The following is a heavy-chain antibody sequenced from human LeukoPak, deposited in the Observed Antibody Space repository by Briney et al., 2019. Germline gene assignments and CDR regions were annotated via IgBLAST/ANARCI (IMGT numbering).Heavy chain of an antibody. CDR3: AKTGRDGYSGYYDF. CDR2: IYSDGRT. V-gene: IGHV3-53*01. CDR1: GFTVSSNH. Sequence: PGGSLRLSCAAPGFTVSSNHMSWVRQAPGKGLEWVSVIYSDGRTSCADSVKGRFTISRDSSENTVFLQMNSLRAEDTAVYYCAKTGRDGYSGYYDFWGQGTLVTVSA. D-gene: IGHD5-24*01. J-gene: IGHJ4*02.